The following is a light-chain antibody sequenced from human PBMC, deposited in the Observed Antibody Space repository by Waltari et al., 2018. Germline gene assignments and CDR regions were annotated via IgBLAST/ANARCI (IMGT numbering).Light chain of an antibody. Sequence: QSALTQPRSVSGSPGQSVTISCTGASSDVAYVSWYQHHPGKAPKLMIYDVNKRPSGVPDRFSGSQSGNTASLTISGLQADDEADYYCCSYAGISTFYVFGSGTKVTVL. CDR3: CSYAGISTFYV. CDR1: SSDVAY. CDR2: DVN. V-gene: IGLV2-11*01. J-gene: IGLJ1*01.